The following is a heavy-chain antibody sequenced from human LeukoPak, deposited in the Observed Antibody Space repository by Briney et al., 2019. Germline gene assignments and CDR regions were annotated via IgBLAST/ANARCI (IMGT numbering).Heavy chain of an antibody. CDR1: GFTVSTNY. D-gene: IGHD2-8*02. V-gene: IGHV3-53*01. J-gene: IGHJ3*02. Sequence: GGSLRLSCAVSGFTVSTNYVSWVRQAPGKGLEWVSVIYGGGTTYYADSVKGRFTISRDNSKNTLYLQMNSLRAEDTAVYYCAREDPGHWSRRAFDIWGQGTMVTVSS. CDR2: IYGGGTT. CDR3: AREDPGHWSRRAFDI.